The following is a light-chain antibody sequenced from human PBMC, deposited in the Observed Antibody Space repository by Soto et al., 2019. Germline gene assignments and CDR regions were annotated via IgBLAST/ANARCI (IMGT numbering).Light chain of an antibody. Sequence: EIVMAQSPATLSVSQGERATLPCRSSQSVSSNLAWYQQKPGQAPRLLIYGASTRATGIPARFSGSGSGTEFTLTISSLQSEDFAVYYCQQYNNWPPWTFGQGTKVDIK. J-gene: IGKJ1*01. CDR1: QSVSSN. CDR2: GAS. V-gene: IGKV3-15*01. CDR3: QQYNNWPPWT.